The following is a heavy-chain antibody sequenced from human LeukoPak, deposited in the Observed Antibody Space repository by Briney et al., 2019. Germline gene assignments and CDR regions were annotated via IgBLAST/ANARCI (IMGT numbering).Heavy chain of an antibody. D-gene: IGHD2-21*01. CDR3: AGLYCGGCGEGEHWFAP. Sequence: PSETLSLTCTVSGGSISSSGYHWSWIRQPPGKGLEWIAYIHHSGDTSYNPSLKGRLSISVGTSNNQFSLRLSSVTAADTAMYYCAGLYCGGCGEGEHWFAPWGQGTLVTVSS. CDR2: IHHSGDT. J-gene: IGHJ5*02. CDR1: GGSISSSGYH. V-gene: IGHV4-31*03.